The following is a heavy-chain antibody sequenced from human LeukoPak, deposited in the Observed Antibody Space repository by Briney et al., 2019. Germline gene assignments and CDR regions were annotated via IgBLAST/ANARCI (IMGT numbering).Heavy chain of an antibody. V-gene: IGHV3-30*04. D-gene: IGHD3-9*01. CDR3: ARDYYDILTGYSGCPF. J-gene: IGHJ4*02. CDR2: ISYDGSNK. Sequence: PGGSLRLSCAASGFTFSSYAMHWVRQAPGKGLEWVAVISYDGSNKYYADSVKGRFTISRDNSKNTLYLQMNSLRAEDTAVYYCARDYYDILTGYSGCPFWGQGTLVTVSS. CDR1: GFTFSSYA.